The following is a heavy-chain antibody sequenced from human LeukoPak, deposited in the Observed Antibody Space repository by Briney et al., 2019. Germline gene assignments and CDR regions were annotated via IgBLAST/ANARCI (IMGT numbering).Heavy chain of an antibody. CDR3: ARADCSSSSFFRGDAFDI. CDR1: GFTFSTYA. D-gene: IGHD2-2*01. V-gene: IGHV3-30*01. CDR2: ISYDGSNE. J-gene: IGHJ3*02. Sequence: GGSLRLSCAASGFTFSTYAMHWVRQAPGRGLEWVSVISYDGSNEYYADSVKGRFTISRDNSKNRLYLQMNSLRAEDTALYYCARADCSSSSFFRGDAFDIWGQGTMVTVSS.